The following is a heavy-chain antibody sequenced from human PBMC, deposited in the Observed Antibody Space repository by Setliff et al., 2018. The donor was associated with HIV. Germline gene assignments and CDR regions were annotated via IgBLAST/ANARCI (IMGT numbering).Heavy chain of an antibody. V-gene: IGHV3-23*01. J-gene: IGHJ3*02. CDR3: AKFADSSGYYPIHDAFDI. CDR2: ISGSGGST. D-gene: IGHD3-22*01. Sequence: PGGSLRLSCAASGFTFSSYAMSWVRQAPGKGLEWVSAISGSGGSTYYADSVKGRFTISRDNSKNTLYLQMNCLRAEDTAVYYCAKFADSSGYYPIHDAFDIWGQGTMVTVSS. CDR1: GFTFSSYA.